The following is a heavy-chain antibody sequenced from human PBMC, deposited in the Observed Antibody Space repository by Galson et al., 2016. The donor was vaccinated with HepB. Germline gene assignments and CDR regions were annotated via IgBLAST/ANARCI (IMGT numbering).Heavy chain of an antibody. J-gene: IGHJ4*02. Sequence: SVKVSCKASGFTLSTWYMHWVRQVPGQGLEWMGFINPNAGSTNYAQNFQGRVTLTRDTSTSTVYMELSSLRSEDTAVYYCAAERGHAFYYFDYWGQGTLVTFSS. D-gene: IGHD3-16*01. V-gene: IGHV1-46*01. CDR3: AAERGHAFYYFDY. CDR2: INPNAGST. CDR1: GFTLSTWY.